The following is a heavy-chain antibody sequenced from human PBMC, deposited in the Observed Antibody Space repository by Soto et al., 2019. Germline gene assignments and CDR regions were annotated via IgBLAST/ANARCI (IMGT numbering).Heavy chain of an antibody. CDR3: RRSSRYGTDV. CDR2: IFDSGTT. D-gene: IGHD6-13*01. Sequence: SETLSLTCTVSGGSITSDYSCWSWIRQPPGEGLEWIGHIFDSGTTYTNPSLRSQVAISLDTSKNQFSLNLISVTAADTAVYYCRRSSRYGTDVWGQGTTVTVSS. V-gene: IGHV4-30-4*01. CDR1: GGSITSDYSC. J-gene: IGHJ6*02.